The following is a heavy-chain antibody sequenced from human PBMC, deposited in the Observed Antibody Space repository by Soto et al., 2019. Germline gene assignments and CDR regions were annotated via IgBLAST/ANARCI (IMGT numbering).Heavy chain of an antibody. CDR1: GFTFSSYG. D-gene: IGHD3-9*01. J-gene: IGHJ4*02. V-gene: IGHV3-30*18. Sequence: GGSLRLSCAASGFTFSSYGMHWVRQAPGKGLEWVAVISYDGSNKYYADSVKGRFTISRDNSKNTLYLQMNSLRAEDTAVYYCAKAGYYDILTGPFDYWGQGTLVTVSS. CDR3: AKAGYYDILTGPFDY. CDR2: ISYDGSNK.